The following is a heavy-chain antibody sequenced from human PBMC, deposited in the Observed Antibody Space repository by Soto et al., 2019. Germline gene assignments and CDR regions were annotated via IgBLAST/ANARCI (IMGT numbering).Heavy chain of an antibody. Sequence: QVQLVQSGAEVKKPGSSVKVSCKASGGTFSSYAISWVRQAPGQGLKWMGGIIPIFGTANYAQKFQGRVTITADESTSTAYMELSSLRSEDTAVYYCARAANYYDSSGYGLGYWGQGTLVTVSS. CDR1: GGTFSSYA. J-gene: IGHJ4*02. V-gene: IGHV1-69*01. CDR3: ARAANYYDSSGYGLGY. D-gene: IGHD3-22*01. CDR2: IIPIFGTA.